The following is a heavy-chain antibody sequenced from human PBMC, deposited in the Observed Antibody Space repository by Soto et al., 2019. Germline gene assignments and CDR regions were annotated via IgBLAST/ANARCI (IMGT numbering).Heavy chain of an antibody. Sequence: ASVKVSCNASGYTFTCYYMHWVRQAPGQGLEWMGWINPNSGGTNDAQKFQGRVTMTRDTSISTAYMELSRLRSDDTAVYYCARLYYDSSGYPWGQGSLVTVNS. CDR3: ARLYYDSSGYP. CDR2: INPNSGGT. V-gene: IGHV1-2*02. D-gene: IGHD3-22*01. CDR1: GYTFTCYY. J-gene: IGHJ5*02.